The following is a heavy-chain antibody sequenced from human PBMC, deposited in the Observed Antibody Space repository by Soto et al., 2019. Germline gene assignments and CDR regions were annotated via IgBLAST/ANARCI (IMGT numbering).Heavy chain of an antibody. J-gene: IGHJ4*02. Sequence: ESGPTLVNPTQTLTLTCTFSGFSLSISGMRVSWIRQPPGKALEWLARIDWDDDKFYSTSLKTRLTISKDTSKKQVVLTMTNMDPVDTATYYCARAVAGTGGYYFDYWGQGTLVTVSS. D-gene: IGHD6-19*01. CDR2: IDWDDDK. CDR3: ARAVAGTGGYYFDY. CDR1: GFSLSISGMR. V-gene: IGHV2-70*04.